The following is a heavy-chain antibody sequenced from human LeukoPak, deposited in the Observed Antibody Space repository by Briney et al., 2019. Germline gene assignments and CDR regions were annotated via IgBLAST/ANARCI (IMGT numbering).Heavy chain of an antibody. J-gene: IGHJ1*01. D-gene: IGHD6-19*01. CDR1: GDSISPYY. CDR2: VSAGGTT. Sequence: KPSETLSLTCTVSGDSISPYYGSWVRQSAEKGLQWIWRVSAGGTTYYNPSLKSRVAMGVDTSKTQLSPKMTSVTPARRAVLYCSRAEGQWMIPDFASCGQGLLVIVSS. CDR3: SRAEGQWMIPDFAS. V-gene: IGHV4-4*07.